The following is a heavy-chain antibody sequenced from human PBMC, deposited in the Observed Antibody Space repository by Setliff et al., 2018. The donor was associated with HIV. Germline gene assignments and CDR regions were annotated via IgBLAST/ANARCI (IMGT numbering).Heavy chain of an antibody. V-gene: IGHV7-4-1*02. J-gene: IGHJ6*03. CDR2: INTNTENP. CDR3: ARAQALLRVYYMDV. D-gene: IGHD3-3*01. Sequence: ASVKVSCKASGYTFTKYGISWVRQAPGQGLEWLGWINTNTENPTYAQGFTGRFVFSLDTSVSAAFLQISSLKAEDTAVYYCARAQALLRVYYMDVWGKGTPVTVSS. CDR1: GYTFTKYG.